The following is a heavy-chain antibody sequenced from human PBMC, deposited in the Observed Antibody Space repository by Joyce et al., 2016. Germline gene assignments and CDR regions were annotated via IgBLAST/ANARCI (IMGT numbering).Heavy chain of an antibody. CDR2: SWSDGSNK. D-gene: IGHD3-10*01. V-gene: IGHV3-33*01. J-gene: IGHJ4*02. Sequence: QVQLVESGGGVVQPGGSLRLSCTMSDFLFSNHGMQWVRQAPGKGLEWLAVSWSDGSNKLYADSVKGRFTISRDNSKNMVYLQMNSLRAEDTAVYYCAREGQFGSGSCLDYWGQGTLVTVSS. CDR3: AREGQFGSGSCLDY. CDR1: DFLFSNHG.